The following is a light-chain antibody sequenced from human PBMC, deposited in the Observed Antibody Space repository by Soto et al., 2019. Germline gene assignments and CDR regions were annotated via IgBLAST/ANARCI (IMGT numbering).Light chain of an antibody. Sequence: QSVLNQPASVSGSPGQSSTISCTGTSRYVGSYSLLSWYQHHPGKAPKLIVYEDIKGPSGVSNRFSGSKSGNTDSLRISGLQAEDEADYYCYTYAGGSTYLFGTGTKVPV. CDR3: YTYAGGSTYL. J-gene: IGLJ1*01. CDR1: SRYVGSYSL. CDR2: EDI. V-gene: IGLV2-23*01.